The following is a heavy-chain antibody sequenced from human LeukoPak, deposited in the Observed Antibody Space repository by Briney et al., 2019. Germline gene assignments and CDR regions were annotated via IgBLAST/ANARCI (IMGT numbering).Heavy chain of an antibody. Sequence: NSSETLSLTCAVYGGSFSGYYWSWIRQPPGKGLEWIGEINHSGSTNYNPSLKSRVTISVDTSKNQFSLKLCSVTAADTAVYYCARSRYSYGYYFDYWGQGTLVTVSP. J-gene: IGHJ4*02. CDR3: ARSRYSYGYYFDY. V-gene: IGHV4-34*01. D-gene: IGHD5-18*01. CDR1: GGSFSGYY. CDR2: INHSGST.